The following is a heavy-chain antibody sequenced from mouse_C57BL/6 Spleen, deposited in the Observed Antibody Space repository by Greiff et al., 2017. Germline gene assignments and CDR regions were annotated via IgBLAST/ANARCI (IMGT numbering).Heavy chain of an antibody. J-gene: IGHJ4*01. CDR1: GYSITSGYY. CDR2: ISYDGSN. D-gene: IGHD2-10*02. CDR3: AREYGNFPYYYAMDY. V-gene: IGHV3-6*01. Sequence: EVKLMESGPGLVKPSQSLSLTCSVTGYSITSGYYWNWIRQFPGNKLEWMGYISYDGSNNYNPSLKNRISITRDTSKNQFFLKLNSVTTEDTATYYCAREYGNFPYYYAMDYGGQGTSVTVSS.